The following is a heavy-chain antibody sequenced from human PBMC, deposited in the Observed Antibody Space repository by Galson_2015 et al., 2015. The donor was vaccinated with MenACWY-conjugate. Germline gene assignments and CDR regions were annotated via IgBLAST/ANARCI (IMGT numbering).Heavy chain of an antibody. Sequence: LRLSCAASGFTFSHYGMHWVRQAPGKGLEWVAVISFDGSEQYYVDSVKGRFTISRDNSKNTLYLQMNSLRAEDTAVYFCAKARAMTKSGVVILPSENGYWGRGILVAVSS. CDR1: GFTFSHYG. CDR3: AKARAMTKSGVVILPSENGY. V-gene: IGHV3-30*18. J-gene: IGHJ4*02. CDR2: ISFDGSEQ. D-gene: IGHD3-3*01.